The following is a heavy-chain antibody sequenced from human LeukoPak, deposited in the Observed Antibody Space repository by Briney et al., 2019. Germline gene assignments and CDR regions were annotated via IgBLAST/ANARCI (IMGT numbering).Heavy chain of an antibody. D-gene: IGHD2-15*01. V-gene: IGHV4-31*01. CDR2: IYYGGST. CDR1: GDSFSSGYY. J-gene: IGHJ4*02. Sequence: SQTLSLTCIVSGDSFSSGYYRSWIRQLPGKGLEWIGYIYYGGSTFYSPSLKSLVTISVDPSKNQFSLELSSVTAADTAVYYCARGAVVLAAFDNWGQGTLVTVSS. CDR3: ARGAVVLAAFDN.